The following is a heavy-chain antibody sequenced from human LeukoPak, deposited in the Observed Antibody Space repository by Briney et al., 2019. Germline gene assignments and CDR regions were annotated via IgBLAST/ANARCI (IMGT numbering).Heavy chain of an antibody. Sequence: ASVKVSCKASGYTFTGYYMHWVRQAPGQGLEWLGWINANSGDTNYAQKFQGRVTMARDTSISTAYMELSRLRSDDTAVYYCARLIKAAGSLTTRQSIDYWGQGTLVTVSS. V-gene: IGHV1-2*02. J-gene: IGHJ4*02. D-gene: IGHD1/OR15-1a*01. CDR2: INANSGDT. CDR1: GYTFTGYY. CDR3: ARLIKAAGSLTTRQSIDY.